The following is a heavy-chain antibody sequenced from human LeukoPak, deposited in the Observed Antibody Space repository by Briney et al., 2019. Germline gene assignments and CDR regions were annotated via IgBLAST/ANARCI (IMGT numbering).Heavy chain of an antibody. CDR1: GGSISSSSYY. D-gene: IGHD1-1*01. CDR2: IYCSGST. Sequence: SETLSLTCTVSGGSISSSSYYWGWIRQPPGKGLEWIGSIYCSGSTFYTPSLKSRVTISVDTSKNQFSLKLSSVTAADTAVYYCARFREHLRRMRGHVEYYFDYWGQGTLVTVSS. J-gene: IGHJ4*02. CDR3: ARFREHLRRMRGHVEYYFDY. V-gene: IGHV4-39*01.